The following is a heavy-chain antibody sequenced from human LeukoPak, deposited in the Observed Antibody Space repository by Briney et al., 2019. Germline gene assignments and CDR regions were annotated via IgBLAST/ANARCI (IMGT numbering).Heavy chain of an antibody. V-gene: IGHV1-2*02. Sequence: ASVKVSCKASGYTFNGYYKHWVRQAPGQGLEWMGWINPNSGGTNYAQKFQGRVTMTRDTSISTAYMELSRLRSDDTAVYYCAREEYYYDSSGYGDFQHWGQGTLVTVSS. CDR3: AREEYYYDSSGYGDFQH. J-gene: IGHJ1*01. CDR2: INPNSGGT. D-gene: IGHD3-22*01. CDR1: GYTFNGYY.